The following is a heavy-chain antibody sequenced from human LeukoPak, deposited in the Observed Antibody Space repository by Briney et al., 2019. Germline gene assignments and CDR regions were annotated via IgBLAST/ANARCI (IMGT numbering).Heavy chain of an antibody. D-gene: IGHD2-2*01. J-gene: IGHJ5*02. CDR2: IYYSGST. CDR3: ASIWDQSTSGGPYNWFDP. V-gene: IGHV4-59*12. Sequence: SETLSLTCTVSGGSISSYYWSWIRQPPGKGLEWIGYIYYSGSTNYNPSLKSRVTISVDTSKNQFSLKLSSVTAADTAVYYCASIWDQSTSGGPYNWFDPWGQGTLVTVSS. CDR1: GGSISSYY.